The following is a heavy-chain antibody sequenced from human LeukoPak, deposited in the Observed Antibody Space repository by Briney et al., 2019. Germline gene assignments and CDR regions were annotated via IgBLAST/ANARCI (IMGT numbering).Heavy chain of an antibody. Sequence: GGSLRLSCAASGLTFTDYWMHWVRQAPGKGLEWVSLIKNVGSVTRYADSVKGRFTISRDDAKNTLDLQMNSLKGDDTAVYYCATGHSYGYDYWGQGILVTVSS. CDR2: IKNVGSVT. CDR3: ATGHSYGYDY. CDR1: GLTFTDYW. D-gene: IGHD5-18*01. V-gene: IGHV3-74*01. J-gene: IGHJ4*02.